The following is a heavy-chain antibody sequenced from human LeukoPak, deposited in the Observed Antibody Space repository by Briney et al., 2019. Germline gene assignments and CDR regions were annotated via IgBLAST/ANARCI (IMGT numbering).Heavy chain of an antibody. D-gene: IGHD1-26*01. V-gene: IGHV4-4*07. J-gene: IGHJ3*02. CDR2: IYTSGST. CDR3: ATDSVGATTYDAFDI. CDR1: GGSISSYY. Sequence: SETLSLTCTVSGGSISSYYWSWIRQPAGKGLEWIGRIYTSGSTNYNPSLKSRVTMSVDTSKNQFSLKLSSVTAADTAVYYCATDSVGATTYDAFDIWGQGTMVTVSS.